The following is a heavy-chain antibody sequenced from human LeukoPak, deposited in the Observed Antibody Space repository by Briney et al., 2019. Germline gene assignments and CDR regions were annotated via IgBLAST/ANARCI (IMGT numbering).Heavy chain of an antibody. V-gene: IGHV6-1*01. CDR3: VRIRGLGLFDY. CDR1: GDRVSNNRAS. J-gene: IGHJ4*02. CDR2: TYYRSQWFD. Sequence: SQTLSLTCAISGDRVSNNRASWGWIRQSPSRGLEWLGRTYYRSQWFDDYAPSLRSRITINPDTSKNQFSLQLTSVTPEDTAVYYCVRIRGLGLFDYWGQGTQVTVSS. D-gene: IGHD1-26*01.